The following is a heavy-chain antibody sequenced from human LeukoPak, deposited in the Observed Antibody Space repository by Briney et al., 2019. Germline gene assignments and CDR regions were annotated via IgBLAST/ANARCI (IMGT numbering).Heavy chain of an antibody. D-gene: IGHD4-17*01. Sequence: GGSLRLSCAASGFTFSSYGMHWVRQAPGKGLEWVAVISYDGSNKYYADSVKGRFTTSRDNAKNSLYLQMNSLRAEDTAVYYCAREDYENWFDPWGQGTLVTVSS. V-gene: IGHV3-30*03. CDR1: GFTFSSYG. CDR3: AREDYENWFDP. J-gene: IGHJ5*02. CDR2: ISYDGSNK.